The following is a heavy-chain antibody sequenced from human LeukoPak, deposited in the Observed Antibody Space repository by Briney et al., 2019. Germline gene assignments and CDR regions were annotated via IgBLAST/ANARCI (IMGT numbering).Heavy chain of an antibody. J-gene: IGHJ5*02. CDR1: GASISSSSDY. Sequence: SETLSLTCTVSGASISSSSDYWGWIRQPPGKGLEWIGSIFYSGSTYYNPSLKSRVTISVDTSRNQFSLKLSSVTAADTAVYYCARDDVRGFSWGQGTLVTVPS. CDR2: IFYSGST. V-gene: IGHV4-39*02. CDR3: ARDDVRGFS.